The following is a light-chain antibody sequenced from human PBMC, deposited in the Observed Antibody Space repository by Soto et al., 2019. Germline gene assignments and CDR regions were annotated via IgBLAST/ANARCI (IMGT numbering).Light chain of an antibody. V-gene: IGLV2-14*03. J-gene: IGLJ1*01. CDR1: SSDVGAYTY. Sequence: QSVLTQPASVSGSPGQSITISCTGTSSDVGAYTYVSWYQHRPGKAPKLMIYDVNNRPSGISDRFSGSKSGNTASLTISGLQAEDEADYYCNSYTSSNTYVFGTGTKVNVL. CDR2: DVN. CDR3: NSYTSSNTYV.